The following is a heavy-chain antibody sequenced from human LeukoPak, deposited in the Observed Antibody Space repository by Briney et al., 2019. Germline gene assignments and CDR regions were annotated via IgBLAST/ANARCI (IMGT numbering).Heavy chain of an antibody. CDR2: IMQDASEK. D-gene: IGHD6-13*01. J-gene: IGHJ3*02. CDR1: GFTFSSYW. Sequence: GGSLRLSCAASGFTFSSYWMSWVRQAPGKGLEWVANIMQDASEKNYADSVKGRFTISRDNAKNSLYLQMNSLRAEDTAVYYCAREVYSSSRPADAFDIWGQGTMVTVSS. V-gene: IGHV3-7*01. CDR3: AREVYSSSRPADAFDI.